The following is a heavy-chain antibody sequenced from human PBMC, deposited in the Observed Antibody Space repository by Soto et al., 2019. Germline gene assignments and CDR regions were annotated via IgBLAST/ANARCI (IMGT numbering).Heavy chain of an antibody. CDR1: XXXLSDLX. D-gene: IGHD3-10*01. V-gene: IGHV3-72*01. Sequence: EVQLVESGGDLVQPGGSLRLSCSAXXXXLSDLXIDWVRQAPGKGLEWVGRTKDKAYSYTTEYAASMKGRFTISRDESRNSLYLQMSSLKTEDTAVYYCASIRGVFGYWGQGTLVTVSS. CDR3: ASIRGVFGY. J-gene: IGHJ4*02. CDR2: TKDKAYSYTT.